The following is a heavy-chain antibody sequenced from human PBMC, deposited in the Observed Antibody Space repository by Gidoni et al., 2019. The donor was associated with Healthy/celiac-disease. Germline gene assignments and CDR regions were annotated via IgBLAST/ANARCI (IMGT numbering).Heavy chain of an antibody. CDR3: ARGNQRLPAAIGWFDP. V-gene: IGHV4-59*01. CDR2: MYNSGST. J-gene: IGHJ5*02. D-gene: IGHD2-2*01. Sequence: VQLQASGPGLVKPSETLSLTCTVSGGFISSYYWSWIRQPPGKGLEWIGYMYNSGSTNYNPSLKSRVTISVDTSKNQFSLKLSSVTAADTAVYYCARGNQRLPAAIGWFDPWGQGTLVTVSS. CDR1: GGFISSYY.